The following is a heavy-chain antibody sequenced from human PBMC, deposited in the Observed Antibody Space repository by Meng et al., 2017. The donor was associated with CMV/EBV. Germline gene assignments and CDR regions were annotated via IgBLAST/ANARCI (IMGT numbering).Heavy chain of an antibody. Sequence: GESLKISCAASGFTVSSNYMSWVRQAPGKGLEWVSVIYSGGSTYYADSVKGRFTISRDNSKNTLYLQMNSLRAEDTAVYYCAKRSMILAVVDYWGQGTLVTVSS. CDR3: AKRSMILAVVDY. CDR1: GFTVSSNY. CDR2: IYSGGST. V-gene: IGHV3-66*02. D-gene: IGHD3-22*01. J-gene: IGHJ4*02.